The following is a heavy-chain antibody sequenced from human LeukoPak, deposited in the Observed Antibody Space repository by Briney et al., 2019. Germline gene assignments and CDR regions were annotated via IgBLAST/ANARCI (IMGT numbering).Heavy chain of an antibody. V-gene: IGHV3-21*01. J-gene: IGHJ4*02. CDR3: ARDSSSGTVNFDY. CDR1: GFTFSSYS. Sequence: SGGSLRLSCAASGFTFSSYSMNWVRQAPGKGLEWVSSISSSSSYIYYADSVKGRFTISRDNAKNSLYLQMNSLRAADTAVYYCARDSSSGTVNFDYWGQGTLVTVSS. CDR2: ISSSSSYI. D-gene: IGHD6-6*01.